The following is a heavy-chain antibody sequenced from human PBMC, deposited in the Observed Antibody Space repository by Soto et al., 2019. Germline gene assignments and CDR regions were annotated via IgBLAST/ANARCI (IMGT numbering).Heavy chain of an antibody. V-gene: IGHV3-66*01. CDR1: LFTVSSNY. Sequence: PDGSLRLSCSASLFTVSSNYMSWVRHSPGKGLELVSVIYSGGSTYYADSVKGRFTISRDNAKNSLYLQMNSLRAEDTAVYYCAKDNSGWAHDAFDIWGQGTMVTVSS. D-gene: IGHD6-19*01. CDR3: AKDNSGWAHDAFDI. J-gene: IGHJ3*02. CDR2: IYSGGST.